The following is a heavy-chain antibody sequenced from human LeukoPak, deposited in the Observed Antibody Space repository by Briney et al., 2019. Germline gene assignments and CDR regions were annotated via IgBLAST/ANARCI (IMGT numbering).Heavy chain of an antibody. CDR1: GGSFSGYY. D-gene: IGHD5-18*01. Sequence: SETLSLTCAVYGGSFSGYYWSWIRQPPGKGLEWIGEINHSGSTSYNPSLKSRVAISVDTSKNQFSLKLSSVTAADTAVYYCARVDTAMAMYYFDYWGQGTLVTVSS. J-gene: IGHJ4*02. CDR2: INHSGST. CDR3: ARVDTAMAMYYFDY. V-gene: IGHV4-34*01.